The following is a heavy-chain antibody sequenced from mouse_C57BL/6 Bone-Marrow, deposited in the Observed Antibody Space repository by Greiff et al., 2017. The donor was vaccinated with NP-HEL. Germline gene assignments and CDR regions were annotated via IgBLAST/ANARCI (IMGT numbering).Heavy chain of an antibody. CDR2: IYPRSGNT. CDR1: GYTFTSYG. D-gene: IGHD1-1*01. Sequence: QVQLKESGAELARPGASVKLSCKASGYTFTSYGISWVKQRTGQGLEWIGEIYPRSGNTYYNEKFKGKATLTADKSSSTAYMELRSLTSEDSAVYFCARSGTTVVAPYWYFDVWGTGTTVTVSS. CDR3: ARSGTTVVAPYWYFDV. V-gene: IGHV1-81*01. J-gene: IGHJ1*03.